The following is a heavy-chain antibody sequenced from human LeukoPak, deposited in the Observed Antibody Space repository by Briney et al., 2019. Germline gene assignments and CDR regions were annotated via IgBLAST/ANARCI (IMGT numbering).Heavy chain of an antibody. V-gene: IGHV4-34*01. D-gene: IGHD4-17*01. CDR1: GGSFSGYY. CDR3: ARGPPVYGDYITDY. J-gene: IGHJ4*02. Sequence: SETLSLTCAVYGGSFSGYYWSWIRQPPGKGLEWIGEINHSGSTNYNPSLKSRVTISVDTPKNQFSLKLSSVTAADTAAYYCARGPPVYGDYITDYWGQGTLVTVSS. CDR2: INHSGST.